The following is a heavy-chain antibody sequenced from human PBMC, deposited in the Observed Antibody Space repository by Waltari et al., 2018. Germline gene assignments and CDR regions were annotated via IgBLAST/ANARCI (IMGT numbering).Heavy chain of an antibody. J-gene: IGHJ5*02. CDR2: IYYSGST. D-gene: IGHD3-3*01. Sequence: QLQLQESGPGLVKPSETLSLTCTVSGGSISSSSYYWGWIRQPPGKGLEWIGSIYYSGSTYYNPSLKSRVTISVDTSKNQFSLKLSSVTAADTAVYYCARHVQQSWKVVIIPNWFDPWGQGTLVTVSS. V-gene: IGHV4-39*01. CDR3: ARHVQQSWKVVIIPNWFDP. CDR1: GGSISSSSYY.